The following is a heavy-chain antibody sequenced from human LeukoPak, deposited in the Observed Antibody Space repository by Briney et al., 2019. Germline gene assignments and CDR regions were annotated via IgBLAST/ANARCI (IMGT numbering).Heavy chain of an antibody. CDR1: GFTFSSYS. CDR3: ARGELGISGAFDV. D-gene: IGHD7-27*01. CDR2: ISSSSSSI. V-gene: IGHV3-21*01. Sequence: MPGGSLRLSCAASGFTFSSYSMNWVRQAPGKGLEWVSSISSSSSSIYYADSVKGRFTISRDNAKNSLYLQMNSLRAEDTAVYYCARGELGISGAFDVWGQGTMVTVSS. J-gene: IGHJ3*01.